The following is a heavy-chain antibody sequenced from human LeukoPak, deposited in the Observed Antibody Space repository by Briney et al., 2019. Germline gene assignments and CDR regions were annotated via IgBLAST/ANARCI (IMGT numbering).Heavy chain of an antibody. CDR2: IYSGGST. J-gene: IGHJ4*02. D-gene: IGHD6-13*01. CDR3: ARVGKGAAAGTDY. CDR1: GFTVSSNY. V-gene: IGHV3-66*02. Sequence: GGSLRLSCAASGFTVSSNYMSWVRQAPGKGLEWVSVIYSGGSTYYADSVKGRFTISRGNSKNTLYLQMNSLRAEDTAVYYCARVGKGAAAGTDYWGQGTLVTVSS.